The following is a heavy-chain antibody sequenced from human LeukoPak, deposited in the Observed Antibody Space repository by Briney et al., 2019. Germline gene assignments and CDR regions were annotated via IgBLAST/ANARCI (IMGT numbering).Heavy chain of an antibody. Sequence: GGSLRLSCAASGFTLSRYWMSWVRQAPGKGLEWVANIKQDGSEKYYVDSVKGRFTISRDNAKNSLYLQMNSLRAEDTAVYYCARVGDGEWGHYMDVWGKGTTVTVSS. CDR2: IKQDGSEK. D-gene: IGHD2-8*01. J-gene: IGHJ6*03. CDR1: GFTLSRYW. V-gene: IGHV3-7*01. CDR3: ARVGDGEWGHYMDV.